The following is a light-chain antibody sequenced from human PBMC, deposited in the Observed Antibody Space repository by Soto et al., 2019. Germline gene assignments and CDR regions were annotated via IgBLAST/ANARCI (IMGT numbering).Light chain of an antibody. J-gene: IGKJ5*01. CDR3: QQRSNWPIT. Sequence: DIVMTQAPATLSVPPGERATLACRASQSVSSNLAWYQQKPGQAPRLLIYGASTRATGIPARFRGSGSGTDFTLTISSLEPEDFVVYYCQQRSNWPITFGQGTRLEIK. CDR2: GAS. CDR1: QSVSSN. V-gene: IGKV3-15*01.